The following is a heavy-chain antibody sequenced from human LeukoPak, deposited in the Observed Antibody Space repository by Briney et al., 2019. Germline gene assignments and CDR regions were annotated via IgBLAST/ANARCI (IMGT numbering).Heavy chain of an antibody. V-gene: IGHV3-7*01. D-gene: IGHD1-26*01. CDR3: AREGGTFYFVH. CDR1: GFTFSSYW. Sequence: GGSLRLSCAASGFTFSSYWMSWVRQAPGRGLEWVANIKQDGSEKYYVDSVKGRFTISRDNAKNSLYLQRNSLRAEDTAVYYCAREGGTFYFVHGGQGTLVTVSS. CDR2: IKQDGSEK. J-gene: IGHJ4*02.